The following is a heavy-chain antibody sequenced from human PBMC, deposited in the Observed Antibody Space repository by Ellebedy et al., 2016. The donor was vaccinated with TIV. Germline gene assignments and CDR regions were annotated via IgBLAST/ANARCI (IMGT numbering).Heavy chain of an antibody. Sequence: GESLKISCAVSGFTVGNNYMSWVRQAPGKGLEWVSLIYSGGSTYYADSVKCRFTISRDNSKNTLYLQMNSLRAEDTAVYYCARDPPGIAASGSGYYWGLGTLVTVSS. V-gene: IGHV3-66*01. CDR2: IYSGGST. J-gene: IGHJ4*02. CDR3: ARDPPGIAASGSGYY. D-gene: IGHD6-13*01. CDR1: GFTVGNNY.